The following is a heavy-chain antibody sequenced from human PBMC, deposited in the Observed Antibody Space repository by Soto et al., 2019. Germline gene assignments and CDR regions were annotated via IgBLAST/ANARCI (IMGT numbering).Heavy chain of an antibody. V-gene: IGHV4-39*01. D-gene: IGHD3-16*02. CDR1: GRSISSSSYY. CDR2: LYYGGGT. CDR3: ARAFAGSYRQFDY. Sequence: QPQLQESGPGLVKPSETLSLNCTVSGRSISSSSYYWGWIRQPPGKGLEWIGRLYYGGGTYYKPSLKSLVTMSIDTSKNQFSLKLSSVTAADTAVYFCARAFAGSYRQFDYWGQGTLVTVSS. J-gene: IGHJ4*02.